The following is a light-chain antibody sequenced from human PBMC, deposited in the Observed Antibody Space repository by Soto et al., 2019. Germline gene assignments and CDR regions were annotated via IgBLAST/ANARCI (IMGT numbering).Light chain of an antibody. CDR2: AAS. V-gene: IGKV3-20*01. CDR3: QYYGGAPYT. Sequence: EIVLTQSPGTLSLSPGEGATLSCRASQSVPSNFLAWYQHKPGQAPRLLIYAASRRATGIPDRFSGSGFGTDFTLTITRLEPEDIVMYYCQYYGGAPYTFGQGTKLEIK. J-gene: IGKJ2*01. CDR1: QSVPSNF.